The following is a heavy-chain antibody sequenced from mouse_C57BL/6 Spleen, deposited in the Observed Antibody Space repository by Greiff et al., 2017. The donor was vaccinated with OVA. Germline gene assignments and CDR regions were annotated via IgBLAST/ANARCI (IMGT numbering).Heavy chain of an antibody. CDR2: ISSGGSYT. CDR3: ARRRYDFYAMDY. Sequence: EVQRVESGGDLVKPGGSLKLSFAASVFPFSSSCMSWVRQTPDKRLEWVATISSGGSYTYYPDSVKGRFTISRDNAKNTLYLQMSSLKSEDTAMYYCARRRYDFYAMDYGGQGTSVTVSS. J-gene: IGHJ4*01. CDR1: VFPFSSSC. V-gene: IGHV5-6*01.